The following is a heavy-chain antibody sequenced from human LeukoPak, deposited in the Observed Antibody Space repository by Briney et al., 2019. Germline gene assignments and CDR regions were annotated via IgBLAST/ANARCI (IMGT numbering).Heavy chain of an antibody. V-gene: IGHV1-69*06. CDR3: VRDKRWLVPEEGAFDM. CDR2: IIPVFDTD. Sequence: SVTLSFTASVGIFNISAISWVRHAPRQGLGWMGKIIPVFDTDEYAHKFQGRLTIVADMSTSTVFMDMSDLNSDDRAVYYCVRDKRWLVPEEGAFDMWGQGTMVTVSS. J-gene: IGHJ3*02. D-gene: IGHD6-19*01. CDR1: VGIFNISA.